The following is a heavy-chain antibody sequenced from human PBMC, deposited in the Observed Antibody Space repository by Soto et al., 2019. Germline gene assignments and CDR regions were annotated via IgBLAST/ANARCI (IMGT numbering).Heavy chain of an antibody. J-gene: IGHJ3*02. Sequence: PGESLKISCKGSGYSFTSYWISWVRQMPGKGLEWMGRIDPSDSYTNYSPSFQGHVTISADKSISTAYLQWSSLKASDTAMYYCARNHYYDSSGYYYIDSFDIWGQGTMVTVSS. CDR3: ARNHYYDSSGYYYIDSFDI. V-gene: IGHV5-10-1*01. CDR2: IDPSDSYT. D-gene: IGHD3-22*01. CDR1: GYSFTSYW.